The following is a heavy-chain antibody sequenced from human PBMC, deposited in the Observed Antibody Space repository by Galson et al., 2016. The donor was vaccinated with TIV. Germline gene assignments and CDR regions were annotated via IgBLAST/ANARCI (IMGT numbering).Heavy chain of an antibody. J-gene: IGHJ6*02. CDR1: GDSVSSNSA. Sequence: CAISGDSVSSNSAWNWIRQSPSRGLEWLGRTYYRSKWYNDYALSVKSRITINPDTSKNQFSLQLNSMTPEDTAVYYCARDRTLPGYYYYGMDVWGQGTTVIVSS. V-gene: IGHV6-1*01. D-gene: IGHD1/OR15-1a*01. CDR3: ARDRTLPGYYYYGMDV. CDR2: TYYRSKWYN.